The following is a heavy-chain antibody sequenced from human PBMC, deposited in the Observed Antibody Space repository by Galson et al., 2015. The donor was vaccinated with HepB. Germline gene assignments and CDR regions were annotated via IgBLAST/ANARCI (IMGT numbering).Heavy chain of an antibody. CDR3: ARLAAHVAVAGTPVD. CDR1: GGSISSYY. D-gene: IGHD6-19*01. J-gene: IGHJ4*02. Sequence: SETLSLTCTVSGGSISSYYWSWIRQPPGKGLEWIGYIYYSGSTNYNPSLKSRVTISVDTSKNQFSLKLSSVTAADTAVYYCARLAAHVAVAGTPVDWGQGTLVTVSS. V-gene: IGHV4-59*01. CDR2: IYYSGST.